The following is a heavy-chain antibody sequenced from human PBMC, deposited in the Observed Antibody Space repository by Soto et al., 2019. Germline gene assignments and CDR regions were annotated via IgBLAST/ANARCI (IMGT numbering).Heavy chain of an antibody. J-gene: IGHJ3*02. V-gene: IGHV2-5*02. CDR1: GFSLSTSGVG. CDR3: AHLLAPYYYDSSGPGAFDI. CDR2: IYWDDDK. Sequence: SGPTLVNPTQTLTLTCTFSGFSLSTSGVGVGWIRQPPGKALEWLALIYWDDDKRYSPSLKSRLTITKDTSKNQVVLTMTNMDPVDTATYYCAHLLAPYYYDSSGPGAFDIWGQGTMVTVSS. D-gene: IGHD3-22*01.